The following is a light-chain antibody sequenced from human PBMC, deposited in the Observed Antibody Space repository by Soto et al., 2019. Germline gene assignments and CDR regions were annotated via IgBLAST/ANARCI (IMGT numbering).Light chain of an antibody. V-gene: IGKV3-20*01. CDR3: QQYGSSVWT. Sequence: ETVLTHSPGTLALSPCDRATLSSSASQSVTNTYLAWYQQKPGQAPRLLIYAASSRATGIPDRFSGSGSGTDFTLTISRLEPEDFAVYYCQQYGSSVWTFGQGTKVDI. CDR1: QSVTNTY. J-gene: IGKJ1*01. CDR2: AAS.